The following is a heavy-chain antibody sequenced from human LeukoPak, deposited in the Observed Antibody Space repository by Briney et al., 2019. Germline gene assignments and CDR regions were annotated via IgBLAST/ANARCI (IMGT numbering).Heavy chain of an antibody. V-gene: IGHV4-61*02. D-gene: IGHD6-19*01. Sequence: PSETLSLTCIVSGGSISSGSYYRSWIRQPAGKGLGWIGRIYTSGSTNYNPSLKSRVTISVDTSKNQFSLKLSSVTAADTAVYYCARGPALQYSSGWSYYYYYYMDVWGKGTTVTVSS. CDR2: IYTSGST. CDR1: GGSISSGSYY. J-gene: IGHJ6*03. CDR3: ARGPALQYSSGWSYYYYYYMDV.